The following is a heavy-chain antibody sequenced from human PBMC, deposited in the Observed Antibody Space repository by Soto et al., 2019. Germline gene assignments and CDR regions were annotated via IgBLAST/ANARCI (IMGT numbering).Heavy chain of an antibody. J-gene: IGHJ4*02. CDR2: ISSSSSTI. CDR3: ARDMSGNYYGSGSYYNPFDY. V-gene: IGHV3-48*01. CDR1: GFTFSSYS. D-gene: IGHD3-10*01. Sequence: EVQLVASGGGLVQPGGSLRLSCAASGFTFSSYSMNWVRQAPGKGLEWVSYISSSSSTIYYADSVKGRFTISRDNAKNSLYLQMNSLRAEDTAVYYCARDMSGNYYGSGSYYNPFDYWGQGTLVTVSS.